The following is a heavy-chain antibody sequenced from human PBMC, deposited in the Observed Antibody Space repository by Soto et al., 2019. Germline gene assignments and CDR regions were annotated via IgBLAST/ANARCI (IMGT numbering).Heavy chain of an antibody. D-gene: IGHD5-12*01. Sequence: KTSETLSLTCTVSGASINNYFWSWIRQPPGKGLEWIGNLYYSGTTNYKPSLESRVSISVDTSKSQFSLKLGSVTAADTAVYYCARQRRVYSGYDMSLYFDYWGQGALVTVSS. CDR1: GASINNYF. J-gene: IGHJ4*02. V-gene: IGHV4-59*08. CDR2: LYYSGTT. CDR3: ARQRRVYSGYDMSLYFDY.